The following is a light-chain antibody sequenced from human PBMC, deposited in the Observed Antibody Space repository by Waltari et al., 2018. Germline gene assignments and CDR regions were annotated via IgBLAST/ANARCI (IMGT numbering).Light chain of an antibody. CDR2: AAS. Sequence: DIQMTQSPSSLSASVGDRVTIPSRASQNIGSYLNWYQQKPGKAPQLLIYAASSLQSGAPSRCRGVGSGTDFTLSISILQPVDFATYFCQQGYSTLSITFGQGTRLEIK. CDR3: QQGYSTLSIT. CDR1: QNIGSY. J-gene: IGKJ5*01. V-gene: IGKV1-39*01.